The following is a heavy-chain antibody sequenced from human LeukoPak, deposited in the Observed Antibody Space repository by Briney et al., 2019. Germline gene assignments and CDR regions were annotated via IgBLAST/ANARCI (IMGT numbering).Heavy chain of an antibody. Sequence: SETLSLTCTVSGGSISSGDYYWSRIRQPPGKGLEWIGYIYYSGSTYYNPSLKSRVTISVDTSKNQFSLKLSSVTAADTAVYYCARVRGLRIDYWGQGTLVTVSS. D-gene: IGHD5-12*01. V-gene: IGHV4-30-4*01. CDR3: ARVRGLRIDY. J-gene: IGHJ4*02. CDR2: IYYSGST. CDR1: GGSISSGDYY.